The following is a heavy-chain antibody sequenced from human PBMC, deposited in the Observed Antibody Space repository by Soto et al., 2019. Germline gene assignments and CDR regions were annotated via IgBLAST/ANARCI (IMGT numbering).Heavy chain of an antibody. V-gene: IGHV1-18*01. J-gene: IGHJ6*02. CDR2: ISAYNGNT. CDR3: AREGSGEWVGYYGMDV. D-gene: IGHD3-10*01. Sequence: QVQLVQSGAEVKKPGASVKVSCKASGYTFTSYGISWVRQAPGQGLEWMGWISAYNGNTNYAQKLQGRVTMTTDTSTRTAYMELRSLRSDDPAVYYCAREGSGEWVGYYGMDVWGQGTTVTVSS. CDR1: GYTFTSYG.